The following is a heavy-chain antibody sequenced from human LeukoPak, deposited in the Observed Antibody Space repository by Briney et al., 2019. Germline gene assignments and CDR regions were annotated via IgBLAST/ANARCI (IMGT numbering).Heavy chain of an antibody. J-gene: IGHJ6*03. CDR3: ARVSIAAAGTISGYYYYMDV. CDR1: GYTFTGYY. D-gene: IGHD6-13*01. V-gene: IGHV1-2*06. Sequence: GASVKVSCKASGYTFTGYYMHWVRQAPGQGLEWMGRINPNSGGTNYAQKFQGRVTMTRDTSISTAYMELSRLRSDDTAVYYCARVSIAAAGTISGYYYYMDVWSKGTTVTVSS. CDR2: INPNSGGT.